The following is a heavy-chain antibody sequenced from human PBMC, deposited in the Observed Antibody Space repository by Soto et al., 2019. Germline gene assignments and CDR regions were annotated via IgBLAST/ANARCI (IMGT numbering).Heavy chain of an antibody. Sequence: QVQLVQSGAEVKKPGASVKVSCKASGYTFTSYGISWVRQAPGQGLEWMGWISAYNGNTNYAQMLQGRVTMTTDTSTSTAYRELRSQRTDDTAVNDCARDGEEQYYYDYGMDVWGQGTTVTVSS. D-gene: IGHD2-21*01. V-gene: IGHV1-18*01. CDR1: GYTFTSYG. CDR3: ARDGEEQYYYDYGMDV. CDR2: ISAYNGNT. J-gene: IGHJ6*02.